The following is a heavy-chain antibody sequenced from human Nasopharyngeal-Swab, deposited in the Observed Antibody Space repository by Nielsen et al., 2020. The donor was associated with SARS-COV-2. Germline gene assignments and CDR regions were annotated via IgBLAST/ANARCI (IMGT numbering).Heavy chain of an antibody. CDR2: ITSSGGTT. CDR3: EKEGLPIAYMDV. J-gene: IGHJ6*03. D-gene: IGHD2-21*01. Sequence: VRQAPGKGLEWVSVITSSGGTTYYADSVKGRFTISRDNSRNTRDLQMNSRRDKETEGDEWEKEGLPIAYMDVWGKGTTVTVSS. V-gene: IGHV3-23*01.